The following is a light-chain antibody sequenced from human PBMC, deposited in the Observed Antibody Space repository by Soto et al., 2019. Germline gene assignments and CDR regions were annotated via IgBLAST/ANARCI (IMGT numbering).Light chain of an antibody. CDR3: LQDYNYPYT. CDR2: AVS. V-gene: IGKV1-6*01. J-gene: IGKJ2*01. Sequence: IQVTQSPPSLTASVGDRVTITCRASQVISGNVGWYQQKPGKAPKLLIFAVSSLQSGVPSRFSGSGSGTEFTLTISSLQPEDFATYYCLQDYNYPYTFGQGTKLEIK. CDR1: QVISGN.